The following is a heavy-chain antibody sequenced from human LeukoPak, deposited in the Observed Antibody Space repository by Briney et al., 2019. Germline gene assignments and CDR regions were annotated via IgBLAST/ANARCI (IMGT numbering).Heavy chain of an antibody. CDR3: VRARRGYSYVFDY. CDR1: GFTFDDYT. J-gene: IGHJ4*02. D-gene: IGHD5-18*01. CDR2: IYSDGST. Sequence: GGSLRLSCAASGFTFDDYTMHWVRQAPGKGLEWVSIIYSDGSTYYADSVKGRFTFSRDNSKNTLYLQMNSLRAEDTAVYYCVRARRGYSYVFDYWGQGTLVTVSS. V-gene: IGHV3-66*01.